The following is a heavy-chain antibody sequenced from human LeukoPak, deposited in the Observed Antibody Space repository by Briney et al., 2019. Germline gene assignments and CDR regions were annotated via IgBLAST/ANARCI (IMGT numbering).Heavy chain of an antibody. V-gene: IGHV4-59*01. CDR2: IYYSGST. CDR3: ARYVWGSYPTFEDY. Sequence: SETLSLTCTVSGGSISSYYWSWIRQLPGKGLEWIAYIYYSGSTNYNPSLKSRVTISVDTSKNQFSLKLSSVTAADTAVYYCARYVWGSYPTFEDYWGQGTLVTVSS. CDR1: GGSISSYY. D-gene: IGHD3-16*02. J-gene: IGHJ4*02.